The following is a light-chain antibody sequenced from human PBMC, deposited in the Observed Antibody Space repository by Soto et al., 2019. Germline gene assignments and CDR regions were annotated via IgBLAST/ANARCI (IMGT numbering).Light chain of an antibody. V-gene: IGLV2-14*01. CDR3: SSYTSSSTLWV. J-gene: IGLJ1*01. CDR2: AVS. Sequence: QSALTQPASVSGSPGQSITISCTGTSRDVGGYNYVSWYQQHPGKAPKLMIYAVSNRPSGVSNRFSGSKSGNTASLTISGLQAEDEADYYCSSYTSSSTLWVFGTGTKVTVL. CDR1: SRDVGGYNY.